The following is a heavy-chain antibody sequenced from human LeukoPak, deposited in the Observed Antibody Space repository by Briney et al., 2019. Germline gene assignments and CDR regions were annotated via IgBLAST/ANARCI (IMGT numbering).Heavy chain of an antibody. V-gene: IGHV3-30*18. D-gene: IGHD3-22*01. CDR2: IGYDGTNK. CDR3: AKEIYYDSSAFFDY. CDR1: GFTFSSYS. J-gene: IGHJ4*02. Sequence: GGSLRLSCAAPGFTFSSYSMNWVRQAPGKGLEWVAVIGYDGTNKYYADSVKGRFTISRDNSKNTLYLQMNSLRTEDTAVYFCAKEIYYDSSAFFDYWGQGTLVTVSS.